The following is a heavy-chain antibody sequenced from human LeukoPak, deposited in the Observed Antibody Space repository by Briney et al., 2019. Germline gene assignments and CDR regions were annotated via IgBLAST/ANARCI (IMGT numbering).Heavy chain of an antibody. CDR1: GFTFSSYA. CDR2: ISGSGGST. J-gene: IGHJ4*02. Sequence: GGSLRLSCAASGFTFSSYAMSWVRKAPGKGLEWVSAISGSGGSTYYADSVKGRFTISRDNSKNTLYLQMNSLRAEDMAVYYCAKDQTQLRYFDWSYFDYWGQGTLVTVSS. CDR3: AKDQTQLRYFDWSYFDY. V-gene: IGHV3-23*01. D-gene: IGHD3-9*01.